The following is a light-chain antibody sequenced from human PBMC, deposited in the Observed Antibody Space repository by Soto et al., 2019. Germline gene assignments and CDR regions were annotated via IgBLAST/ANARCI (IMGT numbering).Light chain of an antibody. CDR1: SSDVGGYNY. CDR2: EVS. V-gene: IGLV2-14*01. CDR3: SSYTSTIPSV. J-gene: IGLJ1*01. Sequence: QSVLTQPASVSGSPGQSITISCTGTSSDVGGYNYVSWYQQHPGKAPKLMIYEVSNRPSGVSNRFSGSKPGNTASLTISGLQAEDEADYYCSSYTSTIPSVCGNGTNFTV.